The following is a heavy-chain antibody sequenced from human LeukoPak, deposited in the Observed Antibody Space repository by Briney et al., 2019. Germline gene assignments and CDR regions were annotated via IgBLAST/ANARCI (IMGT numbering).Heavy chain of an antibody. J-gene: IGHJ4*02. CDR2: INPNSGGT. V-gene: IGHV1-2*06. CDR3: ARDRASQDGYNYHC. Sequence: GASVKVSCTASGYTFTGYYVHWVRQAPGHGLEWMGRINPNSGGTDYAQKFPGRVTVTRDTAISTAYLELSRLRSDDTAGYDCARDRASQDGYNYHCWGQGTLATVSS. D-gene: IGHD5-24*01. CDR1: GYTFTGYY.